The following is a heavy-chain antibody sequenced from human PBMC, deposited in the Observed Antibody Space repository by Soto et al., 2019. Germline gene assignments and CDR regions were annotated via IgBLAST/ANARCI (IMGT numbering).Heavy chain of an antibody. D-gene: IGHD3-10*01. J-gene: IGHJ4*02. V-gene: IGHV3-7*01. CDR3: ARDSRYGSGASVNHCLDY. CDR1: RFTFGYYL. Sequence: PGGSLRPAWGASRFTFGYYLTSWVLEAQGKGLEWLATIKWDASEKKDVDSVKCRLSMSRDNAKNSVYLQREGLRAEATAVYYCARDSRYGSGASVNHCLDYWGQGTLVTVSS. CDR2: IKWDASEK.